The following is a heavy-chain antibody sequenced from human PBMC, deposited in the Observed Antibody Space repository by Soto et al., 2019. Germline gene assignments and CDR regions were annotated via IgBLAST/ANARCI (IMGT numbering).Heavy chain of an antibody. D-gene: IGHD3-16*02. CDR3: AKGGSNWGSYRPHDY. V-gene: IGHV3-23*01. J-gene: IGHJ4*02. CDR1: GFTFSSYA. CDR2: ISGSGGST. Sequence: EVQLLESGGGLVQPGGSLRLSCAASGFTFSSYAMSWVRQAPGKGLEWVSAISGSGGSTYYADSVKGRFTISRDNSKNTLDLQMNSMRAEDTAVYYCAKGGSNWGSYRPHDYWGQGTLVTVSS.